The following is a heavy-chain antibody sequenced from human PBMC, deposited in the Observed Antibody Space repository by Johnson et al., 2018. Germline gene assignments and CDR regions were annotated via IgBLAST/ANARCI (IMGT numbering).Heavy chain of an antibody. V-gene: IGHV4-4*02. J-gene: IGHJ6*03. Sequence: QVQLQESGPGLVKPSGTLSLPCAVSGGSISSSNWWGWVRPPPGQGLEWIGEIYHSGSTNYNPSLTSRVTISVDKSKNQFSLKLSSVTAADTAVEYGAKVREERGSYDYRDVWGKGPTVPGAS. CDR3: AKVREERGSYDYRDV. CDR2: IYHSGST. CDR1: GGSISSSNW. D-gene: IGHD3-10*01.